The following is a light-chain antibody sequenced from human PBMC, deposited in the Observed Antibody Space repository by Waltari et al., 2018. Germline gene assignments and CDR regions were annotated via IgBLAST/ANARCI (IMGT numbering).Light chain of an antibody. V-gene: IGKV3-15*01. J-gene: IGKJ1*01. CDR1: RTISSN. CDR2: GAS. CDR3: QQYNNWPPWT. Sequence: ETVMTQSPATLSVSPGERATLSCRTSRTISSNLAWYQQKPGQAPRLLIYGASIRATGVPARFSGSGSGTQFTLTIHSLRSEDFAVYYCQQYNNWPPWTFGQGTKVEIK.